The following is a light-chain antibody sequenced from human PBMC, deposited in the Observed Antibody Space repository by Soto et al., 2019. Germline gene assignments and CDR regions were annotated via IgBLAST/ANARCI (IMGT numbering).Light chain of an antibody. Sequence: QSVLTQPRSVSGSPGQSVTISCTGTSSDVGGYNYVSWYQQHPGKAPKLMIYDVSKRPSGVPDRFSGSKSGNTASLTISGLQAEDEADYYCCSYPGSRYVFGTGTKLTVL. CDR1: SSDVGGYNY. CDR3: CSYPGSRYV. V-gene: IGLV2-11*01. J-gene: IGLJ1*01. CDR2: DVS.